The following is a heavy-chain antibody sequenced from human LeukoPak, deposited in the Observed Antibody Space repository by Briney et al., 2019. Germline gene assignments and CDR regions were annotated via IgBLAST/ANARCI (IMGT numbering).Heavy chain of an antibody. Sequence: GGSLRLSCAASGFTFSSYWMSWVRQAPGKGLEWVANIKQGGSEKYYVDSVKGRFTISRDNSKNILYLQMNSLRAEDTAVYYCARDDYSDSSGLDYWGQGILVTVSS. CDR3: ARDDYSDSSGLDY. CDR2: IKQGGSEK. J-gene: IGHJ4*02. D-gene: IGHD3-22*01. CDR1: GFTFSSYW. V-gene: IGHV3-7*05.